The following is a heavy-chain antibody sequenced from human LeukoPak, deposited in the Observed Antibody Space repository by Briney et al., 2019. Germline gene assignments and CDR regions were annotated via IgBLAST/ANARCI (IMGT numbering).Heavy chain of an antibody. CDR1: GFSFSNYA. CDR2: IDGSSSHI. CDR3: ASVCSGTSCHFDY. D-gene: IGHD2-2*01. J-gene: IGHJ4*02. Sequence: GGSLRLSCAASGFSFSNYAMNWVRQAPGKGLEWVSSIDGSSSHIYYADSVKGRFTISRDNTESSLYLQMNSLRVEDMAVYYCASVCSGTSCHFDYWGQGTLVTVSS. V-gene: IGHV3-21*01.